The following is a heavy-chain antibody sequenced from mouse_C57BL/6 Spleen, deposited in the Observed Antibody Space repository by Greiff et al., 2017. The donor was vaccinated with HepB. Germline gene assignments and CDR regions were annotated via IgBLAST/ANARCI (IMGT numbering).Heavy chain of an antibody. V-gene: IGHV1-63*01. D-gene: IGHD1-1*01. Sequence: VQLQESGAELVRPGTSVKMSCKASGYTFTNYWIGWAKQRPGHGLEWIGDIYPGGGYTNYNEKFKGKATLTADKSSSTAYMQFSSLTSEDAAIYYCARSRRAGKGWYFDVWGTGTTVTVSS. CDR1: GYTFTNYW. J-gene: IGHJ1*03. CDR3: ARSRRAGKGWYFDV. CDR2: IYPGGGYT.